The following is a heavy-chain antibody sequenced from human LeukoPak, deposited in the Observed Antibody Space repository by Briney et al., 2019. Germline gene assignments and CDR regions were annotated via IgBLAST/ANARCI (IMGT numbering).Heavy chain of an antibody. V-gene: IGHV4-34*01. CDR2: INHSGST. CDR1: GGSFSGYY. CDR3: ARGRYYYDSSGYYYGFDY. J-gene: IGHJ4*02. D-gene: IGHD3-22*01. Sequence: KPSETLSLTCAVYGGSFSGYYWSWIRQPPGKGLEWIGEINHSGSTNSNPSLKSRVTISVDTSKNQFSLKLSSVTAADTAVYYCARGRYYYDSSGYYYGFDYWGQGTLVTVSS.